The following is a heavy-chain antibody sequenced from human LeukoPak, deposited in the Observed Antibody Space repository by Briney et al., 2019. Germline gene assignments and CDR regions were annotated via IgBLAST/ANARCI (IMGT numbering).Heavy chain of an antibody. V-gene: IGHV3-23*01. Sequence: GASLTLSCAASGFTFSSHAMGWVRQARGKGLEWVLSIIGSGGSTYHADSVTGRFTISRDNSKNTLYLQLDSLRAEDTAVYYCAKVEVLTVTPWYFDLRGRGTLVTVSS. D-gene: IGHD4-17*01. CDR3: AKVEVLTVTPWYFDL. CDR2: IIGSGGST. CDR1: GFTFSSHA. J-gene: IGHJ2*01.